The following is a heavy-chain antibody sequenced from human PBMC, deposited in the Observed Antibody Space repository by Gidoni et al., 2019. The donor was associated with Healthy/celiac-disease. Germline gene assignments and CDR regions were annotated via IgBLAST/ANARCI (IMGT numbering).Heavy chain of an antibody. Sequence: QVQLVQSGAEVKKPGASVKVSCKASGYTFTSYYMHWVRQAPGQGLEWMGIINPSGGSTSYAQKFQGRVTMTRDTSTSTVYMELSSLRSEDTAVYYCARGYCGGDRPHNWFDPWGQGTLVTVSS. CDR1: GYTFTSYY. CDR3: ARGYCGGDRPHNWFDP. J-gene: IGHJ5*02. V-gene: IGHV1-46*01. CDR2: INPSGGST. D-gene: IGHD2-21*02.